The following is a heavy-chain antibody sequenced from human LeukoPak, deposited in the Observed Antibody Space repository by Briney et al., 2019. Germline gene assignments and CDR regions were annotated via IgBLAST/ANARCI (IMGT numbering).Heavy chain of an antibody. CDR1: GGSISNYY. V-gene: IGHV4-59*01. CDR2: ISYIGST. D-gene: IGHD2-15*01. Sequence: PSETLSLTCAVSGGSISNYYWSWIRQPPGKGLEWIGYISYIGSTKYNPSLKSRVTISEDTSKKQFSLKLSSVTAADTAVYYCARGCSGGSCYPSSRYYYYYYMDVWGKGTTVTVSS. J-gene: IGHJ6*03. CDR3: ARGCSGGSCYPSSRYYYYYYMDV.